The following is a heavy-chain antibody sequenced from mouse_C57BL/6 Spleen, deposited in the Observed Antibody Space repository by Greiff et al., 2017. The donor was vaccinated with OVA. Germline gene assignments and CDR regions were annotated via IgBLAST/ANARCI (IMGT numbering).Heavy chain of an antibody. CDR3: ARGTVVAHWYFDV. J-gene: IGHJ1*03. CDR1: GYTFTSYW. D-gene: IGHD1-1*01. V-gene: IGHV1-61*01. CDR2: IYPSDSET. Sequence: LQEPGAELVRPGSSVKLSCKASGYTFTSYWMDWVKQRPGQGLEWIGNIYPSDSETHYNQKFKDKATLTVDKSSSTAYMQLSSLTSEDSAVYYCARGTVVAHWYFDVWGTGTTVTVSS.